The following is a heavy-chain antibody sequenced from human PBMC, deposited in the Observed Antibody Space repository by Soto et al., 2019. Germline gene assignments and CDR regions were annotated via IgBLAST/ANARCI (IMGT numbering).Heavy chain of an antibody. V-gene: IGHV4-59*08. Sequence: SETLSLTCTVSGDSISRNYWSWIRQPPGKGLEWIGYIYNSGSTNYNPSLKSRVTISVDTSKNQFSLNLSSVTAADTAVYYCARGGYYYGSGSYYNWGQGTLVTVSS. CDR3: ARGGYYYGSGSYYN. CDR2: IYNSGST. J-gene: IGHJ4*02. D-gene: IGHD3-10*01. CDR1: GDSISRNY.